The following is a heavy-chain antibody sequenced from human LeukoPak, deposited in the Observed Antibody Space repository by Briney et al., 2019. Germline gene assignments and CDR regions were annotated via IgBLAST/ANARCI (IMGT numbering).Heavy chain of an antibody. D-gene: IGHD3-10*01. CDR1: GFTFSSYA. Sequence: GGSLRLSCAASGFTFSSYAMSWVRQAPGKGLEWVSAISGSGGSTHYADSVKGRFTISRDNSKNTLYLQMNSLRAEDTAVYYCAKNRGKVRGVIITYSAYWGQGTLVTVSS. J-gene: IGHJ4*02. CDR3: AKNRGKVRGVIITYSAY. CDR2: ISGSGGST. V-gene: IGHV3-23*01.